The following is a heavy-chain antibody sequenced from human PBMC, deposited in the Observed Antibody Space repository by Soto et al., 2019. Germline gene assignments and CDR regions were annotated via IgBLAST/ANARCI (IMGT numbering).Heavy chain of an antibody. CDR1: GFTFRNHW. D-gene: IGHD2-2*01. V-gene: IGHV3-74*03. CDR2: ISTDGSFT. CDR3: ARPRSKTSTGFDL. J-gene: IGHJ3*01. Sequence: ERFVESGGTLVQPGGSLRLSCVTSGFTFRNHWMHWVRQAPGLGLEGVSRISTDGSFTTYADSVMGRFTISRDYAKNTVYLQMNSLRVEDRALYYCARPRSKTSTGFDLWGQGTMVNVSS.